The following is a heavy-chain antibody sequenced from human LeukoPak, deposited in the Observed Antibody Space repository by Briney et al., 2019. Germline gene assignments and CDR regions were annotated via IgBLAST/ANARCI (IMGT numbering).Heavy chain of an antibody. Sequence: ASVKVSCEASGGTFSSYAISWVRQAPGQGLEWMGGIIPIFGTANYAQKFQGRVTITADESTSTAYMELSSLRSEDTAVYYCASSVAGTVDYWGQGTLVTVSS. CDR1: GGTFSSYA. CDR3: ASSVAGTVDY. D-gene: IGHD6-19*01. V-gene: IGHV1-69*13. J-gene: IGHJ4*02. CDR2: IIPIFGTA.